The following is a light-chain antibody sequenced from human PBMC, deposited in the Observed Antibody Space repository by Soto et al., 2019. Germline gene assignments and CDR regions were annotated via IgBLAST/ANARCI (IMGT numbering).Light chain of an antibody. CDR3: QQYGISPWT. CDR2: DVS. CDR1: QSIISPY. V-gene: IGKV3D-20*01. Sequence: EVVLTQSPATLSLSPGDRATLFCGASQSIISPYFAWYQQKPGLAPRLLIYDVSIRATGIPDRFSGSGSGTDFTLTIARVEPEDFAVYDCQQYGISPWTFGQGTKVELK. J-gene: IGKJ1*01.